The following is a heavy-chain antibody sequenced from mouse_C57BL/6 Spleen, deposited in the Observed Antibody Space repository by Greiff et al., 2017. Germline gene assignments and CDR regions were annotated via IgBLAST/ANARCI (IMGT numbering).Heavy chain of an antibody. CDR3: ATNWPYYFDY. Sequence: EVKLMESGGGLVKPGGSLKLSCAASGFTFSDYGMHWVRQAPEKGLEWVAYISSGSSTIYYADTVKGRFTISRDHAKNTLFLQMTSLRSEDTAMYYCATNWPYYFDYWGQGTTLTVSS. V-gene: IGHV5-17*01. J-gene: IGHJ2*01. CDR2: ISSGSSTI. CDR1: GFTFSDYG. D-gene: IGHD4-1*01.